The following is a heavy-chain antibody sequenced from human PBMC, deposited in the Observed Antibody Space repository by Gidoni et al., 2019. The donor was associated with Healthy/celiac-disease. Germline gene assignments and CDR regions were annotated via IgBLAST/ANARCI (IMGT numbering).Heavy chain of an antibody. V-gene: IGHV3-48*01. Sequence: EVQLVESGGGLVQPGGSLRLSCAAAGFTFSSYSMNWVRQAPGKGLEWVSYISSSSSTIYYADSVKGRFTISRDNAKNSLYLQMNSLRAEDTAVYYCARDWGYKYNWFDPWGQGTLVTVSS. CDR3: ARDWGYKYNWFDP. CDR2: ISSSSSTI. CDR1: GFTFSSYS. D-gene: IGHD3-16*01. J-gene: IGHJ5*02.